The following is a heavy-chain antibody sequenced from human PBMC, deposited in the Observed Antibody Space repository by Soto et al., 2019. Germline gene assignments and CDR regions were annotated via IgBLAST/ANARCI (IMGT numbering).Heavy chain of an antibody. CDR3: ARSMAPLPYGFGELSSFYFDY. CDR1: GGYFSGYY. D-gene: IGHD3-10*01. V-gene: IGHV4-34*01. CDR2: INHSGST. J-gene: IGHJ4*02. Sequence: SETLSHTCAVYGGYFSGYYWSWIRKPPGKGLEWIGEINHSGSTNYNPSLKSRVTISVDTSKNQFSLKLSSVTAADTAVYYCARSMAPLPYGFGELSSFYFDYWGQGTLVTVPQ.